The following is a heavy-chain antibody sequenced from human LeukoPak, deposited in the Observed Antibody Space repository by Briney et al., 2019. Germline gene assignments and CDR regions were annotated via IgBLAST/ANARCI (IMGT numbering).Heavy chain of an antibody. CDR1: GGSISSSGHY. CDR2: LHYSGST. D-gene: IGHD5-24*01. CDR3: ASNIDGYNRPLDY. J-gene: IGHJ4*02. Sequence: SETLSLTCTVSGGSISSSGHYWGWIRQPPGKGLEWIGSLHYSGSTYHNPSLKSRITISADTSNNQFSLKLSTVAAADTAAYYCASNIDGYNRPLDYWGQGTQVTVSS. V-gene: IGHV4-39*01.